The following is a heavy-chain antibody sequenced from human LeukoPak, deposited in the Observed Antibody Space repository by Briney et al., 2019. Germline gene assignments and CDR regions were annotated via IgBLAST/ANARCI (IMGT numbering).Heavy chain of an antibody. J-gene: IGHJ6*02. D-gene: IGHD3-22*01. Sequence: SVKVSCKASGYTFTSYAMNWVRQAPGQGLEWMGGIIPIFGTANYAQKFQGRVTITADESTSTAYMELSSLRSEDTAVYYCARDQVYYYDSSLYGMDVWGQGTTVTVSS. V-gene: IGHV1-69*13. CDR2: IIPIFGTA. CDR1: GYTFTSYA. CDR3: ARDQVYYYDSSLYGMDV.